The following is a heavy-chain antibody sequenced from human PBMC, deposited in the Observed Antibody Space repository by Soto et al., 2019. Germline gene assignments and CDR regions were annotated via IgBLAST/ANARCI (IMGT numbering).Heavy chain of an antibody. CDR1: VFPFSSYP. Sequence: LRLSCVCSVFPFSSYPINWVRQAPGKGLEWVSAISGTSDMTYYANSVTGRFTISRDNSKNTLYPQVSSLRVEDTAIYYCAKYRWGATTVTSINWGRGTLVTVSS. CDR3: AKYRWGATTVTSIN. V-gene: IGHV3-23*01. D-gene: IGHD4-4*01. J-gene: IGHJ1*01. CDR2: ISGTSDMT.